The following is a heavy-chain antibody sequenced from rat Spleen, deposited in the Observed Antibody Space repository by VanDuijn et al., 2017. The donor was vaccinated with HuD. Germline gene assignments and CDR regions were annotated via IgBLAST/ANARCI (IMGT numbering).Heavy chain of an antibody. Sequence: EVQLQESGPGLVKPSQSLSLTCSVTGYSITSSYRWNWIRKFPGNKLEWMGYINSAGSTNYNPSLKSRISITRDTSKNQFFLQVNSVTTEDTATYYCARSGSSSYWYFDFWGPGTMVTVSS. CDR1: GYSITSSYR. CDR3: ARSGSSSYWYFDF. D-gene: IGHD5-1*01. CDR2: INSAGST. V-gene: IGHV3-3*01. J-gene: IGHJ1*01.